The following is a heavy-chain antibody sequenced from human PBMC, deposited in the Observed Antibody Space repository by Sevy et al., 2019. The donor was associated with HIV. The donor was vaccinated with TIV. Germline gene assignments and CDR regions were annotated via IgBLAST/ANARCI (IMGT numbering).Heavy chain of an antibody. J-gene: IGHJ4*02. D-gene: IGHD1-26*01. CDR2: IYYNGHI. CDR3: AGENAWGRGYS. Sequence: SETLSLTCTVSGGSITSLYWNWIRQPPGKGLEWIANIYYNGHINYNPSLKSRVTLSLDTSKNQFSLRLSSVTAAATAMYYCAGENAWGRGYSWGQGTQVTVSS. CDR1: GGSITSLY. V-gene: IGHV4-59*08.